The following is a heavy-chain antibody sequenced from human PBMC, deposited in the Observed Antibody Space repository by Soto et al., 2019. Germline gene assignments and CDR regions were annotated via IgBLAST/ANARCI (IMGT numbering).Heavy chain of an antibody. V-gene: IGHV3-7*03. Sequence: PVGSLRLSCAASGLTFSGPWMTWVRQTPGEGLQWVAAIKPDGSETFYVDSVKGRFTISRDNARNSLFLQMDSLRAEDTAVYYCTSRPSGMTYHAVFDFWGQGTLVTVSS. CDR1: GLTFSGPW. CDR2: IKPDGSET. CDR3: TSRPSGMTYHAVFDF. D-gene: IGHD2-21*02. J-gene: IGHJ4*02.